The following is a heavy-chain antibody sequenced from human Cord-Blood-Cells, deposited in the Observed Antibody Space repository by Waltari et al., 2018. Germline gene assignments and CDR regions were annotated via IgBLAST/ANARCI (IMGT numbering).Heavy chain of an antibody. CDR1: GGSISSSNW. CDR2: IYHSGST. D-gene: IGHD3-3*01. J-gene: IGHJ3*02. V-gene: IGHV4-4*02. CDR3: ARDQGHYDFWSGYLDAFDI. Sequence: QVQLQESGPGLVKPSGTLSLTCAVSGGSISSSNWWSWVRQPPGKGLEWIGEIYHSGSTNYNPSLNSRGTISVDTSKNQFSLKLSSVTAADTAVYYCARDQGHYDFWSGYLDAFDIWGQGTMVTVSS.